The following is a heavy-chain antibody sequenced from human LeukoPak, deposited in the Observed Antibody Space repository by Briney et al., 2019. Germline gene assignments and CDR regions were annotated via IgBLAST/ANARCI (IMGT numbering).Heavy chain of an antibody. CDR1: GFTFSSYA. D-gene: IGHD5-12*01. CDR3: AKGIRGYSGYDSGMDV. CDR2: ISYDGSNK. J-gene: IGHJ6*02. Sequence: PGRSLRLSCAASGFTFSSYAMHWVRQAPGKGLEWVAVISYDGSNKYYADSVKGRFTISRDNSKNTLYLQMNSLRAEDTAVYYCAKGIRGYSGYDSGMDVWGQGTTVTVSS. V-gene: IGHV3-30*04.